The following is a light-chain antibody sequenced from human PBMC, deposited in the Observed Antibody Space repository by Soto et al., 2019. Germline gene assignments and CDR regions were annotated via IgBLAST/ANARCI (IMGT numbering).Light chain of an antibody. CDR3: QSYDSSNHVV. Sequence: NFMLTQPHSVSESPGKTVTIPCTRSSGSIASNYVQWYQQRPGSAPTTVIYEDNQRPSGVPDRFSGSIDSSSNSASLTVSGLKTEDEADYYCQSYDSSNHVVFGGGTKVTVL. V-gene: IGLV6-57*04. CDR2: EDN. J-gene: IGLJ2*01. CDR1: SGSIASNY.